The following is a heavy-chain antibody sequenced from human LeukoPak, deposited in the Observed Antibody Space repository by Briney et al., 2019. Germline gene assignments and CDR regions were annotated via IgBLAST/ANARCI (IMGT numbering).Heavy chain of an antibody. CDR2: IYYSGST. CDR1: GGSISSYY. J-gene: IGHJ6*03. V-gene: IGHV4-59*01. CDR3: ARGGPPGYYYDYYMDV. Sequence: SETLSLTCTVSGGSISSYYWSWLRQTPGKGLEWIGYIYYSGSTNFNPSLKSRVTISVDTSKNQFSLKMSSVTAADTAVYFCARGGPPGYYYDYYMDVWGKGTTVTISS.